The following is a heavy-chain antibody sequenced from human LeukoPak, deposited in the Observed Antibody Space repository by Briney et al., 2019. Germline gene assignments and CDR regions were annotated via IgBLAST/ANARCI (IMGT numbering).Heavy chain of an antibody. CDR1: GFTYSSYS. CDR2: ISSSSSYI. CDR3: ARGPYYGSGSLDYFDY. D-gene: IGHD3-10*01. J-gene: IGHJ4*02. Sequence: GGSLRLSCAASGFTYSSYSMNWVRQAPGKGLEWVSSISSSSSYIYYADSVKGRFTISRDNSKNSLYLQMNGLRAEDTAVYYCARGPYYGSGSLDYFDYWDQGTLVTVSS. V-gene: IGHV3-21*01.